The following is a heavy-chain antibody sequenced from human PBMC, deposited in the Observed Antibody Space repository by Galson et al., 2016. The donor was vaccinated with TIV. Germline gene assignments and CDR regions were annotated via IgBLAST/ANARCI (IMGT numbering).Heavy chain of an antibody. Sequence: SVKVSCKASGFSFSSYDVTWVRQAPGQGLEWMGWRSGDNGNTNYPHNLQGRVTMTIDTSTNTAYMELRNLRSDDTAVYYCARGLWDSRFDYWGQGTLVTVSS. V-gene: IGHV1-18*01. CDR3: ARGLWDSRFDY. CDR2: RSGDNGNT. J-gene: IGHJ4*02. CDR1: GFSFSSYD. D-gene: IGHD3-16*01.